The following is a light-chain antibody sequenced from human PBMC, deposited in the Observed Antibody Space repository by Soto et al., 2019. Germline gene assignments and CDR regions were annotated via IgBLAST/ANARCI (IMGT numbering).Light chain of an antibody. CDR1: SSNIGSNT. CDR2: GNN. Sequence: QSVLTQPPSASGTPGQRVTISCSGSSSNIGSNTVIWYQQLPGTAPNLLIFGNNQRPSGVPDRFSGYKSGTSASLAISGLQSEDEADYYCATWDDSLNGYVFGTGTKVTVL. J-gene: IGLJ1*01. V-gene: IGLV1-44*01. CDR3: ATWDDSLNGYV.